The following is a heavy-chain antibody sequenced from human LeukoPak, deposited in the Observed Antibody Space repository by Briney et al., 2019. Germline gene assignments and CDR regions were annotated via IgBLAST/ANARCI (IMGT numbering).Heavy chain of an antibody. V-gene: IGHV4-61*01. CDR1: GGSISSSSYY. Sequence: SETLSLTCTVSGGSISSSSYYWSWIRQPPGKGLEWIGYIYYSGSTNYNPSLKSRVTISVDTSKNQFSLKLSSVTAADTAVYYCARVINCSGGSCYYYYMDVWGKGTTVTVSS. D-gene: IGHD2-15*01. J-gene: IGHJ6*03. CDR3: ARVINCSGGSCYYYYMDV. CDR2: IYYSGST.